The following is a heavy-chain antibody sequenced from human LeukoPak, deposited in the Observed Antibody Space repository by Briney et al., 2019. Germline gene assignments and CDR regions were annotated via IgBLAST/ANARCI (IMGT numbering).Heavy chain of an antibody. V-gene: IGHV3-74*01. D-gene: IGHD5-24*01. CDR1: GFIFSSYW. Sequence: SGGSLRLSCAASGFIFSSYWMHWVRQVPGKGLVWVSRINTDGSSTTHADSVKGRFTISRDNAKNTLYLQMNSLRAEDTAVYYCARGTNGYNYGYLDYWGQGTLVTVSS. J-gene: IGHJ4*02. CDR3: ARGTNGYNYGYLDY. CDR2: INTDGSST.